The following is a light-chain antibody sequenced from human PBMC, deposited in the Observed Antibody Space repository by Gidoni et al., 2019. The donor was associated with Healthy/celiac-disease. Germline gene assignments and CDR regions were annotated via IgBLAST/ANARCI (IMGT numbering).Light chain of an antibody. J-gene: IGKJ3*01. CDR1: QSVLYSSNNKNY. V-gene: IGKV4-1*01. Sequence: DIVMTHSPHSLDVPLGAKATINCKPSQSVLYSSNNKNYLAWYQQKPGQPPKLLIYWASTREAGVPDRFSGSGSGTDFTLTISSLQAEDVAVYYCQQYYSSPFTFGHGTKVDIK. CDR2: WAS. CDR3: QQYYSSPFT.